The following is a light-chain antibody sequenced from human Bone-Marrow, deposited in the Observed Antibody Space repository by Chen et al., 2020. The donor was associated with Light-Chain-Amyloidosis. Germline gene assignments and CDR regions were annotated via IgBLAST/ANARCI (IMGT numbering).Light chain of an antibody. CDR3: QSADSSGTYEVI. J-gene: IGLJ2*01. Sequence: SYELTQPPSVSVSPGQTARITCSGDDLPTKYAYCYQQKPGQAPVLVIHRDTERPSVISERFSGSSSGTTATLTISGVQAEDEADYHCQSADSSGTYEVIFGGGTKLTVL. CDR2: RDT. CDR1: DLPTKY. V-gene: IGLV3-25*03.